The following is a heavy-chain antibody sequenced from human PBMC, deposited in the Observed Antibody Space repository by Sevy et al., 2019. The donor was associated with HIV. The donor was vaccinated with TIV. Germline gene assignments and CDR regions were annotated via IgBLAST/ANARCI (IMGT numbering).Heavy chain of an antibody. V-gene: IGHV3-23*01. Sequence: GGSLRLSCAASEFTFNNYAMNWVRRAPGKGLEWISAISADGTYTYHADSVQRRFTSSRDNSKSTVYLQMDSLRADDTAVYYCTKGAGGQWNSDYFDYWGQGVLVTVSS. CDR3: TKGAGGQWNSDYFDY. CDR1: EFTFNNYA. CDR2: ISADGTYT. J-gene: IGHJ4*02. D-gene: IGHD1-7*01.